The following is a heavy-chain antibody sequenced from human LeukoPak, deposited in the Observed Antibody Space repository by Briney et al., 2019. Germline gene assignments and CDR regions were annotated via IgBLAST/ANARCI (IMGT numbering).Heavy chain of an antibody. CDR3: ARRPDWNAARWAFDI. V-gene: IGHV4-59*08. Sequence: SETLSLTCTVSGGSISSYYWSWIRQPPGKGLGWIGYIYYSGSTNYNPSLKSRVTISVDTSKNQFSLKLSSVTAADTAVYYCARRPDWNAARWAFDIWGQGTMVTVSS. J-gene: IGHJ3*02. D-gene: IGHD1-1*01. CDR1: GGSISSYY. CDR2: IYYSGST.